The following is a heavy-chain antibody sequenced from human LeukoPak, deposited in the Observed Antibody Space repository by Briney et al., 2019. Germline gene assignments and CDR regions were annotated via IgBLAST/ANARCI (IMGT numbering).Heavy chain of an antibody. J-gene: IGHJ4*02. CDR1: GYRFTGDW. V-gene: IGHV5-51*01. CDR2: IYPGDSDT. Sequence: GESLKISCKASGYRFTGDWIAWVRQMPGKGLELMGIIYPGDSDTRYSPSFQGQVTISADKSISTAYLQWSSLKASDTAIYYCARHPFDWGQGTLVTVSS. CDR3: ARHPFD.